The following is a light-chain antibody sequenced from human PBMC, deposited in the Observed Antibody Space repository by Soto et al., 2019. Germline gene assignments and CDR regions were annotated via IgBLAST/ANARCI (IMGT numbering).Light chain of an antibody. J-gene: IGKJ5*01. CDR2: GAS. CDR1: QSVGGN. V-gene: IGKV3-20*01. Sequence: TQCPATLSVSPGERATLCCRASQSVGGNVAWYQQIPGQPPKLLIFGASSRATGIADKFSGSGSGTDFTLTICRLEPADFTLYCCQDSGVVPITFAQGGLLEIK. CDR3: QDSGVVPIT.